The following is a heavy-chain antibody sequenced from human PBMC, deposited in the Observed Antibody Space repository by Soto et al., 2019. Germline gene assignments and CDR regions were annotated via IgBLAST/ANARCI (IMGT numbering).Heavy chain of an antibody. CDR2: IYYSGST. CDR1: GGSISSGGYY. V-gene: IGHV4-31*03. CDR3: ARLYYYGSGSYYNGNWFDP. D-gene: IGHD3-10*01. Sequence: TSETLSLTCTVSGGSISSGGYYWSWIRQHPGKGLEWIGYIYYSGSTYYNPSLKSRVTISVDTSKNQFSLKLSSVTAADTAVYYCARLYYYGSGSYYNGNWFDPWGQGTLVTVSS. J-gene: IGHJ5*02.